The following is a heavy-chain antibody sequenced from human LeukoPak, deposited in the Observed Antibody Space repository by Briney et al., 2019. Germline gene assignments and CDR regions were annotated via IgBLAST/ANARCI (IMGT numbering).Heavy chain of an antibody. Sequence: GRSPRLSCAASGFTFDDYAMHSGRAGPRTGLEWVSGISWNSGSIGYADSVKGRFTISRDNAKNSLYLQMNSLRAEDMALYYCAKDMSRGGFDYWGQGTLVTVSS. CDR3: AKDMSRGGFDY. CDR1: GFTFDDYA. J-gene: IGHJ4*02. D-gene: IGHD3-16*01. V-gene: IGHV3-9*03. CDR2: ISWNSGSI.